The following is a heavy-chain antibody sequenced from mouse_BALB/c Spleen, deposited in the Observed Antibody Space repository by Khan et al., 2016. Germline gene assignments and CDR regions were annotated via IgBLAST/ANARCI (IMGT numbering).Heavy chain of an antibody. Sequence: EVQLQESGPSLVKPSQTLSLTCSVTGYSITSGYLNWIRKFPGNNLEYMGYINYSGSTNYNPSLKSRISITRDTSKNQYYLQLNSVATEDTATYYCARDDGYYFDYWGQGTTLTVSS. V-gene: IGHV3-8*02. CDR1: GYSITSGY. CDR2: INYSGST. CDR3: ARDDGYYFDY. J-gene: IGHJ2*01. D-gene: IGHD2-3*01.